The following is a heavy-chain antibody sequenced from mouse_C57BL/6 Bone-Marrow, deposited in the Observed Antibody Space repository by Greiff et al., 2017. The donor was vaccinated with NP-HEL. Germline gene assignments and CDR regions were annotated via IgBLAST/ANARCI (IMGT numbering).Heavy chain of an antibody. CDR3: ARLYRCDD. Sequence: QVHVKQSGPELVKPGASVKISCKASGYAFSSSWMNWVKQRPGKGLEWIGRIYPGDGDTNYNGKFKGKATLTADKSSSTAYMQLSGLTSEDSAVYCCARLYRCDDWGQGTTLTVSS. D-gene: IGHD2-3*01. J-gene: IGHJ2*01. V-gene: IGHV1-82*01. CDR1: GYAFSSSW. CDR2: IYPGDGDT.